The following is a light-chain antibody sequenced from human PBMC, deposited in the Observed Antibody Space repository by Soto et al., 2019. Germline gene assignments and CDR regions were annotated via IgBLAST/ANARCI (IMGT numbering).Light chain of an antibody. V-gene: IGLV2-23*01. Sequence: QSVLTQPASVSGSPGQSVTISCTGTSSDFGSYNFVSWYQHHPGKAPKVMIYETSKRPSGVSDRFSGFKSGNTSSLTISGLRAEDGADSYCLSFTSLNTYVFGSGTKLTVL. CDR2: ETS. J-gene: IGLJ1*01. CDR3: LSFTSLNTYV. CDR1: SSDFGSYNF.